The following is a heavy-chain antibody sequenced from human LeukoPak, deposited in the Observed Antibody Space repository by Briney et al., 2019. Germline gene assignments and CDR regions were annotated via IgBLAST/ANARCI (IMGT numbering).Heavy chain of an antibody. CDR1: GYSLTSYW. J-gene: IGHJ4*02. Sequence: GESLKISCKGSGYSLTSYWIGWVRQMPGKGLEWMGIIYPGDSDTRYSPSFQGQVTISADKSISTAYLQWSSLKASDTAMYYCARSAAYCGGDCDIPFVDYWGQGTLVTVSS. D-gene: IGHD2-21*02. CDR3: ARSAAYCGGDCDIPFVDY. CDR2: IYPGDSDT. V-gene: IGHV5-51*01.